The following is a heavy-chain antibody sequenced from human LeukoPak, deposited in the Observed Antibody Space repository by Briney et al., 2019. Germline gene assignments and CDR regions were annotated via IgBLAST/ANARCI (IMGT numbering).Heavy chain of an antibody. CDR2: ISGSGTTI. D-gene: IGHD3-3*01. Sequence: GGSLRLSCTGSGFTFSDFYMSWIRQAPGKGLEWVSYISGSGTTIYYADSVKGRFTVSRDNANDSLYLQMHGLRVEDTAMYFCARDLGRSSRSAYYYMDVWGKGTTVTVSS. J-gene: IGHJ6*03. V-gene: IGHV3-11*01. CDR3: ARDLGRSSRSAYYYMDV. CDR1: GFTFSDFY.